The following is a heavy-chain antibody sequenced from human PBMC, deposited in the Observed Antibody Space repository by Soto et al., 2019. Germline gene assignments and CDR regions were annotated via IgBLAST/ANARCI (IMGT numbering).Heavy chain of an antibody. Sequence: PGGSVRLSCAASGFAFSGYGMHWVRQAPGKGLEWVAVISYDGSNKYYADSVKGRFTISRDNSTITLYLQMNSQRAEDTAVYWCAEECDHSRGSGYWDQLSLVTVSS. CDR1: GFAFSGYG. D-gene: IGHD3-22*01. CDR2: ISYDGSNK. J-gene: IGHJ4*02. CDR3: AEECDHSRGSGY. V-gene: IGHV3-30*18.